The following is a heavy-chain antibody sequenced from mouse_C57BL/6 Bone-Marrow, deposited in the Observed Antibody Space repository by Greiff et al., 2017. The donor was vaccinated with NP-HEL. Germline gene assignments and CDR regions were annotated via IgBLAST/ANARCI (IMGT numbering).Heavy chain of an antibody. V-gene: IGHV1-69*01. D-gene: IGHD1-1*01. CDR1: GYTFTSYW. Sequence: VQLQQSGAELVMPGASVKLSCKASGYTFTSYWMHWVKQRPGQGLEWIGEIDPSDSYTNYNQKFKGKSTLTVDKSSSTAYMQLSSLTSEDSAVYYCARSAYYYGRRYFDYWGQGTTLTVSS. CDR2: IDPSDSYT. CDR3: ARSAYYYGRRYFDY. J-gene: IGHJ2*01.